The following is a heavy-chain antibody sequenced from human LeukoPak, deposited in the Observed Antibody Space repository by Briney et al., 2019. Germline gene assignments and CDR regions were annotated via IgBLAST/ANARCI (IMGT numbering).Heavy chain of an antibody. D-gene: IGHD4-11*01. V-gene: IGHV1-69*04. CDR2: IIPILGIA. CDR3: ARDIDYKGTAGVDY. J-gene: IGHJ4*02. Sequence: GASVKVSCKASGGTFSSYAISWVRQAPGQGLEWMGRIIPILGIANYAQKFQGRVTITADKSTSTAYMELSSLRSEDTAVYYCARDIDYKGTAGVDYWGQGTLVTVSS. CDR1: GGTFSSYA.